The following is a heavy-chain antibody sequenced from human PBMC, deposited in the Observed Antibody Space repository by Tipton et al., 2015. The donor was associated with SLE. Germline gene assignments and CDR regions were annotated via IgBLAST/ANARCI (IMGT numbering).Heavy chain of an antibody. CDR1: GFTFSSYA. CDR3: AKGRDSSGWYKGAFDI. J-gene: IGHJ3*02. CDR2: ISGSGGST. Sequence: SLRLSCAASGFTFSSYAMSWVRQAPGKGLEWVSAISGSGGSTYYADSVKGRFTISRDNSKNTLYLQMNSLRAEDTAVYYCAKGRDSSGWYKGAFDIWGQGTMVTVSS. V-gene: IGHV3-23*01. D-gene: IGHD6-19*01.